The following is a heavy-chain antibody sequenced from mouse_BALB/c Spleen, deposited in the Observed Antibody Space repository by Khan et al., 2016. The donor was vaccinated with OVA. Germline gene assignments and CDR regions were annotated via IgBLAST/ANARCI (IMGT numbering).Heavy chain of an antibody. V-gene: IGHV9-3-1*01. CDR3: ARYYRYDGYFDV. Sequence: QIQLVQSGPELKKPGETVKISCKASGYTFTNYGMNWVKQAPGKGLKWMGWINTYTGEPTYADDFKGRFAFSLETSASTAYLQINNLKNEDTATYFCARYYRYDGYFDVWGAGITVTVSS. J-gene: IGHJ1*01. CDR2: INTYTGEP. CDR1: GYTFTNYG. D-gene: IGHD2-14*01.